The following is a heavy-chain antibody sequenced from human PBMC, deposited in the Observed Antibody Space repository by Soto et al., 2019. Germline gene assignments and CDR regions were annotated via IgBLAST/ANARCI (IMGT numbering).Heavy chain of an antibody. D-gene: IGHD6-25*01. CDR1: GFTVTSNG. Sequence: EVKLLESGGGLVQPGGSLRLSCGVSGFTVTSNGVSWVRQAPGKGLEWVAAISPNGQGIWYADSVKGRFTISRDNSKNTLYLEMNSLGAEDTAIYYCAKEAALFKYYFDYWGQGVLVTVSS. V-gene: IGHV3-23*01. CDR3: AKEAALFKYYFDY. CDR2: ISPNGQGI. J-gene: IGHJ4*02.